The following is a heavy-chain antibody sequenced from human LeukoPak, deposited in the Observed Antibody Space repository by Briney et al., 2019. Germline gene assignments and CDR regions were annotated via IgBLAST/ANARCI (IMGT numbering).Heavy chain of an antibody. CDR1: GGSISSGGYY. CDR3: ARGRSRRVAGTDY. CDR2: IYYSGST. J-gene: IGHJ4*02. D-gene: IGHD6-19*01. Sequence: SETLSLTCTVSGGSISSGGYYWSWIRQHPGKGLEWIGYIYYSGSTYYNPSLKSRVTTSVDTSKNQFSLKLSSVTAADTAVYYCARGRSRRVAGTDYWGQGTLVTVSS. V-gene: IGHV4-31*03.